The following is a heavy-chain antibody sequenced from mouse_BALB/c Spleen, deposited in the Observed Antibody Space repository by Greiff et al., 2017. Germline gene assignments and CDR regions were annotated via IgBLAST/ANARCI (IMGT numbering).Heavy chain of an antibody. Sequence: EVKLEESGGGLVQPGGSMKLSCVASGFTFSNYWMNWVRQSPEKGLEWVAEIRLKSNNYATHYAESVKGRFTISRDDSKSSVYLQMNNLRAEDTGIYYCTRPWDPYYYAMDYWGQGTSVTVSS. V-gene: IGHV6-6*02. CDR1: GFTFSNYW. CDR3: TRPWDPYYYAMDY. CDR2: IRLKSNNYAT. D-gene: IGHD4-1*01. J-gene: IGHJ4*01.